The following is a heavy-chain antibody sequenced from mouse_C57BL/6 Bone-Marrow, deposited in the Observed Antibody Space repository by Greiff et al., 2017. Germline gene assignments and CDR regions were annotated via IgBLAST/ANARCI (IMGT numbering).Heavy chain of an antibody. D-gene: IGHD2-5*01. CDR3: ARPYYSNYWYFDV. V-gene: IGHV1-63*01. J-gene: IGHJ1*03. Sequence: QVQLQQSGAELVRPGTSVKMSCKASGYTFTNYWIGWAKQRPGHGLEWIGDIYPGSGSTNYNEKFKSKATLTVDTSSSTAYMQLSSLTSEDSAVYYCARPYYSNYWYFDVWGTGTTVTVSS. CDR2: IYPGSGST. CDR1: GYTFTNYW.